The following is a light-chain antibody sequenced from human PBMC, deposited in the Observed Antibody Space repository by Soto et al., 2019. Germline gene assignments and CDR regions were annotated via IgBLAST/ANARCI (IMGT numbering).Light chain of an antibody. CDR3: SSYAGSNNHVV. CDR2: EVS. V-gene: IGLV2-8*01. CDR1: SSDVGGYNY. J-gene: IGLJ2*01. Sequence: QPVLTQPPSASGSPGQSVTISCTGTSSDVGGYNYVSWYQQHPGKAPKLMIYEVSKRPSGVPDRFSGSKSGNTASLTVSGLQAEDEADYYCSSYAGSNNHVVFGGGTKLTV.